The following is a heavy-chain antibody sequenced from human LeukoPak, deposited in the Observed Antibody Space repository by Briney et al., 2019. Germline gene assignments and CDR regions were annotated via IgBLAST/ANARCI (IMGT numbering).Heavy chain of an antibody. CDR1: GFTFSNYA. Sequence: GGSLRLSCAASGFTFSNYAMHWVRQAPGKGLEWVAFMSYDGSDKYYADSVKGRFTISRDSSKNTLYLQMNSLRPEDTAVYYCAKDEPGTYSPSDYWGQGTLVAVSS. CDR3: AKDEPGTYSPSDY. CDR2: MSYDGSDK. J-gene: IGHJ4*02. D-gene: IGHD3-10*01. V-gene: IGHV3-30*18.